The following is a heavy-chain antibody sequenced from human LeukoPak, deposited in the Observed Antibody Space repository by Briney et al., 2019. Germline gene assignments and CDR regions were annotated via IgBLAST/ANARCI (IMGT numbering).Heavy chain of an antibody. CDR3: TRAEEERVSPEWFGEFIIYYHGLDV. J-gene: IGHJ6*02. D-gene: IGHD3-10*01. CDR2: IRSKAYGGTT. V-gene: IGHV3-49*03. CDR1: GFIFGDYA. Sequence: GRSLRLSCTASGFIFGDYAMHWFRQAPGKGLEWVGFIRSKAYGGTTEYAASVKGRLSISRDDSESIVNLQMNSLKTEDTAVYYCTRAEEERVSPEWFGEFIIYYHGLDVWGQGTTVTVSS.